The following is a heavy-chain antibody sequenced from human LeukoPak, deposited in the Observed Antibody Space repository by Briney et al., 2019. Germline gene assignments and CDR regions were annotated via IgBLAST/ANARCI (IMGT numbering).Heavy chain of an antibody. Sequence: GGSLRLSCAASGFTVSSNYMSWVRQAPGKGLEWVSVIYSGDSTYYTDSVKGRFTISRDNSKNTLYLQMNSLRAEDTAVYYCARDRSPSSGYYSHYFDYWGQGTLVTVSS. D-gene: IGHD3-22*01. CDR3: ARDRSPSSGYYSHYFDY. CDR1: GFTVSSNY. J-gene: IGHJ4*02. CDR2: IYSGDST. V-gene: IGHV3-66*01.